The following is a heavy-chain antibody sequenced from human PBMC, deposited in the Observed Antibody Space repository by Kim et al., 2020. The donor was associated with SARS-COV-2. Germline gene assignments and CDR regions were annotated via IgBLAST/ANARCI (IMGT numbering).Heavy chain of an antibody. D-gene: IGHD2-21*02. V-gene: IGHV3-23*01. J-gene: IGHJ4*02. CDR2: ISGSGGST. Sequence: GGSLRLSCAASGFTFSSYAMSWVRQAPGKGLEWVSAISGSGGSTYYADSVKGRFTISRDNSKNTLYLQMNSLRAEDTAVYYCAKALAYCGGDCYSGFEYWGQGTLVTFSS. CDR3: AKALAYCGGDCYSGFEY. CDR1: GFTFSSYA.